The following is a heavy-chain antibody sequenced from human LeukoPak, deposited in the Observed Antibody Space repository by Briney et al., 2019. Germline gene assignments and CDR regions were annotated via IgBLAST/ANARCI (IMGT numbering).Heavy chain of an antibody. CDR3: ASLGDPDF. CDR1: GFAFSRYG. V-gene: IGHV3-33*03. CDR2: MWYDGSNE. J-gene: IGHJ4*02. D-gene: IGHD3-16*01. Sequence: GGSLRLSCAASGFAFSRYGMHWLRQAPGTGLEWVAVMWYDGSNEAYAHSVRGRFTISRDNAKNSLYLQLNTLRAEDTAVYYCASLGDPDFWGQGTLVTVSS.